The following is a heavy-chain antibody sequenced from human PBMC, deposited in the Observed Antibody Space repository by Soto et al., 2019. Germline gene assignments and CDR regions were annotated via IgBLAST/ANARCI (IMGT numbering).Heavy chain of an antibody. V-gene: IGHV1-46*03. CDR3: ARDRASHDAFDI. J-gene: IGHJ3*02. CDR2: INPSGGST. Sequence: RPAPGQGLEWMGIINPSGGSTSYAQKFQGRVTMTRDTSTSTVYMELSSLRSEDTAVYYCARDRASHDAFDIWGQGTMVTVSS. D-gene: IGHD2-2*01.